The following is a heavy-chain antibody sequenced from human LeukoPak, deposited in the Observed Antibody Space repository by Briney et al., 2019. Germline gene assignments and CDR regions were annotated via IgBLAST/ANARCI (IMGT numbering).Heavy chain of an antibody. D-gene: IGHD2-15*01. V-gene: IGHV4-39*01. J-gene: IGHJ4*02. CDR1: GGSISSSSYY. CDR3: ARQTRIRGGSCFDY. Sequence: SETLSLTCTVSGGSISSSSYYWGWIRQPPGKGLEWIGSIYYSGCTYYNPSLKSRVTISVDTSKNQFSLKLSSVTAADTAVYYCARQTRIRGGSCFDYWGQGTLVTVSS. CDR2: IYYSGCT.